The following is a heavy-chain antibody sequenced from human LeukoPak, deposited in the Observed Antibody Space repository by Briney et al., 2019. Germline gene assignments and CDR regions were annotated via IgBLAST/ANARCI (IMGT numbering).Heavy chain of an antibody. V-gene: IGHV1-69*13. CDR2: IIPIFGTA. CDR3: ARGPDIVVVPAAVYYYYYGMDV. Sequence: SVKVSCKASGGTFSSYAISWVRQAPGQGLEWMGGIIPIFGTANYAQKSQGRVTITADESTSTAYMELSSLRSEDTAVYYCARGPDIVVVPAAVYYYYYGMDVWGQGTTVTVSS. J-gene: IGHJ6*02. CDR1: GGTFSSYA. D-gene: IGHD2-2*01.